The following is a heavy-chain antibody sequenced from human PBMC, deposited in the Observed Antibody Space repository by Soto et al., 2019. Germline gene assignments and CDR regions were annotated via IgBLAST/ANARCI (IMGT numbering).Heavy chain of an antibody. J-gene: IGHJ4*02. Sequence: PSETLSLTCTVSGGSISSSSYYWGWIRQPPGKGLERIGSIYYSGSTYYNPSLKSRVTISVDTSKNQFSLKLSSVTAADTALFYCARHPFHTVTTDSYFDYWGX. CDR2: IYYSGST. V-gene: IGHV4-39*01. D-gene: IGHD4-17*01. CDR1: GGSISSSSYY. CDR3: ARHPFHTVTTDSYFDY.